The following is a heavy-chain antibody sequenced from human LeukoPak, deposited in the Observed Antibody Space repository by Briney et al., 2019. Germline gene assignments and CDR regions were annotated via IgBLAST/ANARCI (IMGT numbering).Heavy chain of an antibody. CDR3: MRSGANSGGN. CDR1: GGSLNGHY. D-gene: IGHD4/OR15-4a*01. J-gene: IGHJ4*02. Sequence: SETLSLTCAVYGGSLNGHYWSWIRQPPGKGLEWIGESSDSGGTKFNPSLKSRVTISADTSKNQFSLKLSSVTAADTAVYYCMRSGANSGGNWGQGILVTVSS. V-gene: IGHV4-34*01. CDR2: SSDSGGT.